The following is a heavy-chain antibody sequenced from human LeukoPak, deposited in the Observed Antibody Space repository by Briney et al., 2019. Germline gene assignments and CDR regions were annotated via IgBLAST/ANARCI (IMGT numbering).Heavy chain of an antibody. CDR3: ARGVWTVVRGVIKVAPDY. D-gene: IGHD3-10*01. V-gene: IGHV3-7*01. Sequence: GGSLRLSCAASGFTFNDYWMSWVRQAPGKGLEWVANIKQDGSEKYYVDSVKGRFTVSRDNAKNSLFLQMNSLRAEDTAVYYCARGVWTVVRGVIKVAPDYWGQGTLVTVSS. CDR2: IKQDGSEK. CDR1: GFTFNDYW. J-gene: IGHJ4*02.